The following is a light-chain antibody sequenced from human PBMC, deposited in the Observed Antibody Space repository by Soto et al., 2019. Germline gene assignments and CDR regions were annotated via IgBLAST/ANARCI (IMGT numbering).Light chain of an antibody. Sequence: QSALTQPPSASGSPGQSVTISCAGTSSDVGGYNLVSWYQQHPGKAPKLMIYDVSKRPSGVPDRFSGSKSGNTASLTISGLQAEDEADYYCCSYAGSYTLVFGGGTKLTVL. CDR1: SSDVGGYNL. CDR2: DVS. J-gene: IGLJ2*01. CDR3: CSYAGSYTLV. V-gene: IGLV2-11*01.